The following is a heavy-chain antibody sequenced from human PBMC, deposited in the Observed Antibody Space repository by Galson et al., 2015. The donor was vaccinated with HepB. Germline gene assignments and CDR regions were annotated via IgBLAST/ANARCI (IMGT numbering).Heavy chain of an antibody. CDR2: IYYSGST. Sequence: ETLSLTCTVSGGSISSYYWSWIRQPPGKGLEWIGYIYYSGSTNYNPSLKSRVTISVDTSKNQFSLKLSSVTAADTAVYYCARGDHGIQLWPDNWGQGTLVTVSS. CDR3: ARGDHGIQLWPDN. V-gene: IGHV4-59*01. J-gene: IGHJ4*02. CDR1: GGSISSYY. D-gene: IGHD5-18*01.